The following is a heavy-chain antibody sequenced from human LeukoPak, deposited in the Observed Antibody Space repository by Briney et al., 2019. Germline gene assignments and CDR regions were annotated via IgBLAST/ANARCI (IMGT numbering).Heavy chain of an antibody. CDR3: AKRGVVIRVILVGFHKEAYYFDS. Sequence: GGSLRLSCAVSGITLSNYGMSWVRQAPGKGLEWVAGISDSGGRTKYADSVKGRFTISRDNSKNTLYLQMSSLRAEDTAVYFCAKRGVVIRVILVGFHKEAYYFDSWGQGALVTVSS. CDR1: GITLSNYG. CDR2: ISDSGGRT. V-gene: IGHV3-23*01. J-gene: IGHJ4*02. D-gene: IGHD3-22*01.